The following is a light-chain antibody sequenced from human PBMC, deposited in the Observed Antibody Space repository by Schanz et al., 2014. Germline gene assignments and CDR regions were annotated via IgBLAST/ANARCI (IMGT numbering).Light chain of an antibody. J-gene: IGKJ1*01. V-gene: IGKV1-39*01. CDR3: QQGYDTPVWT. Sequence: DIQLPQSPSSLSGSVGDRVTITCRASQYISDYLNWYQQKPGKAPKLVIFATSHLQSGVPSRFSGGGSGTDFTLTISSLQPEDFATYYCQQGYDTPVWTFGQGTKVEVK. CDR1: QYISDY. CDR2: ATS.